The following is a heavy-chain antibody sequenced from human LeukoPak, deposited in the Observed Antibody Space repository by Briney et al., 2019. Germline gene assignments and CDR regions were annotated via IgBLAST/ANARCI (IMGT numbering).Heavy chain of an antibody. D-gene: IGHD1/OR15-1a*01. CDR2: IYYSGST. CDR1: GGSISSRSYY. J-gene: IGHJ4*02. V-gene: IGHV4-39*01. CDR3: ARVTSQQDFDF. Sequence: SETLPLTCTVSGGSISSRSYYWGWIRQPPGKGLEWIGSIYYSGSTYYNPSLKSRVTISVDTSKNQFSLKLSSVTVADTAVYYCARVTSQQDFDFWGQGTLVTVSS.